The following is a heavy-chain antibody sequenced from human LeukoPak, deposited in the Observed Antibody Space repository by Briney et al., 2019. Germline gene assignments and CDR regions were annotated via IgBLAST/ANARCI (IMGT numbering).Heavy chain of an antibody. CDR3: ARGMAEAYDYNWFDP. J-gene: IGHJ5*02. CDR1: GESFSGYS. CDR2: VIHGGSS. Sequence: SETLSLTCAVYGESFSGYSWSWFRQPPGKGLEWIGEVIHGGSSNYNPSLKSRVTISIHTSKNQFSLNLTSVTAADTAVYFCARGMAEAYDYNWFDPWGQGILVTVSS. D-gene: IGHD5-12*01. V-gene: IGHV4-34*01.